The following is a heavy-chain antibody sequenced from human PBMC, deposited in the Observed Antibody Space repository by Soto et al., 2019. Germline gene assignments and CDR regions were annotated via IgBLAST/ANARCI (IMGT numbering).Heavy chain of an antibody. J-gene: IGHJ1*01. Sequence: QVQLGQSGAEVKKPGSSVKVSCKASGGTFSSYAISWVRQAPGQGLEWMGGIIPIFGTANYAQKFHGRVTTTADEPTSTAYMELSSMRSEDTAVYYWARDLTYSGSCLVYFQHWGQGTLVTVSS. CDR1: GGTFSSYA. CDR3: ARDLTYSGSCLVYFQH. CDR2: IIPIFGTA. V-gene: IGHV1-69*01. D-gene: IGHD1-26*01.